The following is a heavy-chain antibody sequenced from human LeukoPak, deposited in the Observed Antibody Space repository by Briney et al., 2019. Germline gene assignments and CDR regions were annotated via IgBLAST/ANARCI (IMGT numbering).Heavy chain of an antibody. CDR2: VYYSGSI. CDR3: ARGLYSTSRGYYYYYMDV. J-gene: IGHJ6*03. V-gene: IGHV4-59*01. CDR1: GGSISGYY. D-gene: IGHD6-6*01. Sequence: KPSETLSLTCTVSGGSISGYYWSWIRQPPGKGLEWIGYVYYSGSINYNPSLKSRVTISVDTSKNQFCLKLSSVTAADTAVYYCARGLYSTSRGYYYYYMDVWGKGTTVTVSS.